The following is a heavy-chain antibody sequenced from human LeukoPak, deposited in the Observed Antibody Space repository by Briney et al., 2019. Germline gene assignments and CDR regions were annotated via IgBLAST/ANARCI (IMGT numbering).Heavy chain of an antibody. CDR3: ARGYYYDSSDHVGDY. CDR2: ISAYNTNT. D-gene: IGHD3-22*01. Sequence: ASVKVSCKASGGTFSSYAISWVRQAPGQGLEWMGWISAYNTNTNYAQKLQGRVTMTTDTFTSTAYMELRSLRSDDTAVYYCARGYYYDSSDHVGDYWGQGTLVTVSS. V-gene: IGHV1-18*01. J-gene: IGHJ4*02. CDR1: GGTFSSYA.